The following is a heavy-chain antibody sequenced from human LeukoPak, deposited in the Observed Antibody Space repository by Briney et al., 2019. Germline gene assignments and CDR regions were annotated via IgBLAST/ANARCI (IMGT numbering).Heavy chain of an antibody. CDR3: AKASHYYDSVHNYYMDV. CDR2: IRYDGSNK. CDR1: GFTFSSYG. Sequence: GGSLRLSCAASGFTFSSYGMHWVRQAPGKGLEWVAFIRYDGSNKYYADSVKGRFTISRDNSKNTLYLQMNSLRAEDTAVYYCAKASHYYDSVHNYYMDVWGKGTTVTVSS. V-gene: IGHV3-30*02. D-gene: IGHD3-22*01. J-gene: IGHJ6*03.